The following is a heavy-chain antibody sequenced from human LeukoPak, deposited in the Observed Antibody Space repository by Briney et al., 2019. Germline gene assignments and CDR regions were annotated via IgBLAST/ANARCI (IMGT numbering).Heavy chain of an antibody. CDR1: GYSFTSYW. CDR2: IYPGDSDT. V-gene: IGHV5-51*01. CDR3: ARTQLVRGGTYGMDV. D-gene: IGHD3-10*01. J-gene: IGHJ6*02. Sequence: GEALKISCKASGYSFTSYWIGWGRQMPGKGLEWMGIIYPGDSDTRYSPSFQGHVTISADKSISTAYLQWSSLKASDTAMYYCARTQLVRGGTYGMDVWGQGTTVTVSS.